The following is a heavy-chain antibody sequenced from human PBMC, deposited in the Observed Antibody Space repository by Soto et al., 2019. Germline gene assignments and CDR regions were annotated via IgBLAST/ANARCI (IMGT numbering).Heavy chain of an antibody. CDR1: GGSVSSGSYY. Sequence: PSETLSLTCTVSGGSVSSGSYYWSWIRQPPGKGLEWIGYIYYSGSTNYNPSLKSRVTISVDTSKNQFSLKLSSVTAADTAVYYCARETNTDLFEYWGQGTLVTVSS. D-gene: IGHD5-18*01. CDR3: ARETNTDLFEY. V-gene: IGHV4-61*01. J-gene: IGHJ4*02. CDR2: IYYSGST.